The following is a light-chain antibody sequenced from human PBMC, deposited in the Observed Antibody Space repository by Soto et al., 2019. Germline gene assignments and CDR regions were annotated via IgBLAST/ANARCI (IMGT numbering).Light chain of an antibody. J-gene: IGKJ4*01. Sequence: DIQMTQSPSTLSASVGDRVTITCRASQSISSWLAWYQQKPGKAPKLLIYKASSLESGVPSRFSGSGFGTEFTLTISSLQPDDFATYYCQQYNSYSPLTFGGGTKV. CDR3: QQYNSYSPLT. CDR1: QSISSW. V-gene: IGKV1-5*03. CDR2: KAS.